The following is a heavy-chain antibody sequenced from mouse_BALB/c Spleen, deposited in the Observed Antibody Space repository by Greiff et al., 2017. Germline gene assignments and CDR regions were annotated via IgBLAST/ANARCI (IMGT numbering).Heavy chain of an antibody. CDR1: GYSITSDYA. V-gene: IGHV3-2*02. D-gene: IGHD2-12*01. J-gene: IGHJ1*01. Sequence: EVKLQESGPGLVKPSQSLSLTCTVTGYSITSDYAWNWIRQFPGNKLEWMGYISYSGSTSYNPSLKSRISITRDTSKNQFFLQLNSVTTEDTATYYCADRSYYWYFDVWGAGTTVTVSS. CDR2: ISYSGST. CDR3: ADRSYYWYFDV.